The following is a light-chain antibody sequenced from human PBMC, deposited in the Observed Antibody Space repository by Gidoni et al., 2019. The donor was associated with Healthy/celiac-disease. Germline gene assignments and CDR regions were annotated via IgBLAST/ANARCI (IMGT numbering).Light chain of an antibody. CDR2: GAS. CDR3: QQYGSSPQT. V-gene: IGKV3-20*01. J-gene: IGKJ1*01. CDR1: QSVSSSY. Sequence: EIVLTQSPGTLSLSPGERATLSCRASQSVSSSYLAWYQQKPGQAPRLLIYGASSRATGIPDRFSGSVSGTDFTLTISRLEPEDFAVYYCQQYGSSPQTFXXXTKVEIK.